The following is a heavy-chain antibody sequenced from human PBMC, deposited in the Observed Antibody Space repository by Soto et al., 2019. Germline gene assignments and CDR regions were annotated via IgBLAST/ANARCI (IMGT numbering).Heavy chain of an antibody. J-gene: IGHJ3*01. V-gene: IGHV4-4*02. CDR3: ARATDDYGDGYDV. D-gene: IGHD4-17*01. CDR1: GASVTLSNW. CDR2: AYHSGST. Sequence: QMQLQQSGPGLVKPSGTLSLTCTVSGASVTLSNWWTWIRQSPGRGLEWIGQAYHSGSTTYNPSLETRVNISVATSEDQLSPNLTSVTAADTALYYWARATDDYGDGYDVWGQGTSVTVSS.